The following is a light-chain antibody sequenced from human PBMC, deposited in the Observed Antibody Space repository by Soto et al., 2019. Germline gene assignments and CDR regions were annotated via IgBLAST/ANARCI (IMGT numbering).Light chain of an antibody. CDR2: EVS. J-gene: IGLJ1*01. Sequence: QSVLTQPPSASGSFGQSVTISCTGTSSDVGGYNYVSWYQQHPGKAPKLMIYEVSERPSGVHDRFSGSKSGNTASLTVSGLQADDEADYYCSSYSGTNYHYVFGTGTKVTVL. CDR1: SSDVGGYNY. CDR3: SSYSGTNYHYV. V-gene: IGLV2-8*01.